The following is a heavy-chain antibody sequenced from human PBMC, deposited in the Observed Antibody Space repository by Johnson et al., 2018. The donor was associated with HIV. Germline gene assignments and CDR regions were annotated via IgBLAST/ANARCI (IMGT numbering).Heavy chain of an antibody. CDR1: GFTLSSYA. V-gene: IGHV3-30*03. J-gene: IGHJ3*02. D-gene: IGHD2-15*01. CDR3: ARAGIVFDI. CDR2: LTNDGSNK. Sequence: QVQLVESGGGVVQPGRSLRLSCAASGFTLSSYAMHWVRQAPGKGLEWVAVLTNDGSNKLYADSVKGRFTISRDDAKDTLYLPLNSLTAEDTAVYYCARAGIVFDIWGQGTMVTVSS.